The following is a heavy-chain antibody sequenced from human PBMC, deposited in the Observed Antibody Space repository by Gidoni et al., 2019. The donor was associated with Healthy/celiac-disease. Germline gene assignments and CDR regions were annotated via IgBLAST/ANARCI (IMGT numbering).Heavy chain of an antibody. CDR1: GGSISSGGYY. CDR3: AGTTQYCSSTSCEPYYFDY. D-gene: IGHD2-2*01. V-gene: IGHV4-31*03. Sequence: QVQLQESGPGLVKPSQTLSLTCTVSGGSISSGGYYWSWIRQHPGKGLEWIGYIYYSGSTYYNPSLKSRVTISVDTSKNQFSLKLSSVTAADTAVYYCAGTTQYCSSTSCEPYYFDYWGQGTLVTVSS. CDR2: IYYSGST. J-gene: IGHJ4*02.